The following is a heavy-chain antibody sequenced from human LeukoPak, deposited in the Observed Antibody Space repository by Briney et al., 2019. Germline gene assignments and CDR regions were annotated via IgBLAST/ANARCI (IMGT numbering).Heavy chain of an antibody. D-gene: IGHD7-27*01. Sequence: GGSLRLSCAASGFTFSKNSMNWVRQAPGKGLEWVSYISSSSSTIYYADSVKGRFTISRDNAKNSLYLQMNSLRAEDTAVYYCARDLNWETYWGQGTLVSVSS. J-gene: IGHJ4*02. V-gene: IGHV3-48*01. CDR2: ISSSSSTI. CDR3: ARDLNWETY. CDR1: GFTFSKNS.